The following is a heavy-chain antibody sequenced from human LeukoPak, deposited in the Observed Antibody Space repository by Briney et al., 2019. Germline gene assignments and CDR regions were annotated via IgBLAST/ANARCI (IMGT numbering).Heavy chain of an antibody. CDR1: GFTFSSYA. V-gene: IGHV3-30-3*01. D-gene: IGHD2-15*01. J-gene: IGHJ5*02. CDR2: ISYDGSNK. CDR3: ARGKGKGVVVAAPRRYNWFDP. Sequence: PGGSPRLSCAASGFTFSSYAMHWVRQAPGKGLEWVAVISYDGSNKYYADSVKGRFTISRDNSKNTLYLQMNSLRAEDTAVYYCARGKGKGVVVAAPRRYNWFDPWGQGTLVTVSS.